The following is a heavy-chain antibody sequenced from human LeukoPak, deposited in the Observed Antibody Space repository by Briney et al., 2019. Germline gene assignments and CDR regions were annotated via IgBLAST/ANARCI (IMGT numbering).Heavy chain of an antibody. Sequence: SETLSLTCTVSGDSISSYYWSWIRQPPGKGLEWIGYIYYSRSTNYNPSLKSRVTISVDTSKNQFSLKLSSVTAADTAVYYCARSPHYYYMDVWGEGTTVTVSS. J-gene: IGHJ6*03. CDR2: IYYSRST. CDR3: ARSPHYYYMDV. V-gene: IGHV4-59*01. CDR1: GDSISSYY.